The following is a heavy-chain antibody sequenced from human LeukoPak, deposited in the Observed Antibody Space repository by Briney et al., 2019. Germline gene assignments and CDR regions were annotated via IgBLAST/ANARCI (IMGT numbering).Heavy chain of an antibody. CDR1: GGSISSYY. D-gene: IGHD5-24*01. V-gene: IGHV4-59*01. CDR2: IYYSGST. J-gene: IGHJ4*02. CDR3: ASQRWLQPFDY. Sequence: PSETLSLTCTVSGGSISSYYWSWIRQPPGKGLEWIGYIYYSGSTNYNPSLKSRVTISVDTSKSQFSLKLSSVTAADTAVYYCASQRWLQPFDYWGEGTLVTVSS.